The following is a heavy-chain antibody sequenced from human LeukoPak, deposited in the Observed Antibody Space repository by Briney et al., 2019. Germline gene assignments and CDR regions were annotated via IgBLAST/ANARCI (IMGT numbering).Heavy chain of an antibody. Sequence: SETLSLTCTVSGGSISSSYYYWGWIRQPPGKGLEWIGSIYSSGSTYYNPSLKSRVTISVDTSKNQFSLKLTSVTAADTAVYYCARVVVITRKAFDIWGQGTMVTVSS. D-gene: IGHD3-22*01. J-gene: IGHJ3*02. CDR2: IYSSGST. CDR3: ARVVVITRKAFDI. V-gene: IGHV4-39*07. CDR1: GGSISSSYYY.